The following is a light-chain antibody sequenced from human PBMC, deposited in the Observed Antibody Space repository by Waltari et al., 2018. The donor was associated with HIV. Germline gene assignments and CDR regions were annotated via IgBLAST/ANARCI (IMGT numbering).Light chain of an antibody. CDR2: RNN. CDR1: SSHIGSNY. J-gene: IGLJ3*02. V-gene: IGLV1-47*01. Sequence: QSVLTQPPSASGTPGQRVTISCSGSSSHIGSNYVYWYQQLPGTAPKLRIYRNNQRPSGVPDRFSGSKSGTSASLAISGLRSEDEADYYCAAWDDSLSGRVFGGGTKLTVL. CDR3: AAWDDSLSGRV.